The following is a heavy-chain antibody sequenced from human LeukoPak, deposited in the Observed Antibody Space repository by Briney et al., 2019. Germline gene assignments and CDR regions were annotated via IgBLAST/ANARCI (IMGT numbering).Heavy chain of an antibody. CDR1: GFTFSSYW. CDR2: IKQDETDK. J-gene: IGHJ4*02. D-gene: IGHD4/OR15-4a*01. V-gene: IGHV3-7*01. Sequence: GGSLRLSCAASGFTFSSYWMTWVRQAPGKGLEWVANIKQDETDKYYVDSVKGRLTISRDNAKNSLFLQLGSLRADDTAVYYCARASMGGRDYHLDSWGQGTLVTVSS. CDR3: ARASMGGRDYHLDS.